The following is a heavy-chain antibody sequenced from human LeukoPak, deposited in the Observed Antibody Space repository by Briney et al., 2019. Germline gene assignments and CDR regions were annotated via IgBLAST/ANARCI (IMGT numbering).Heavy chain of an antibody. CDR3: ARGHYYDAKLFDY. CDR1: GFTFSSYS. D-gene: IGHD3-22*01. CDR2: ISSSSSYI. V-gene: IGHV3-21*01. J-gene: IGHJ4*02. Sequence: GGSLRLSCAASGFTFSSYSMNWVRQAPGKGLEWVSSISSSSSYIYYADSVKGRFTISRDNAKNSLYLQMNSLRAEDTAVYYCARGHYYDAKLFDYWGQGTLVTVSS.